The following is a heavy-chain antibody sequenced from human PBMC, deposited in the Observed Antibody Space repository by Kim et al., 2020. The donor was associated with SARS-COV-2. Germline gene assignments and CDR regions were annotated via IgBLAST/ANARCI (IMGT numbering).Heavy chain of an antibody. D-gene: IGHD5-12*01. J-gene: IGHJ5*02. V-gene: IGHV7-4-1*02. CDR2: INTNTGNP. CDR3: ARHWWGYDRLGGYNWFDP. CDR1: GYPFTTYA. Sequence: ASVKVSCKTSGYPFTTYAVNWVRRAPGQGLEWMGWINTNTGNPTYAQGFTGRFVFSSDTSVSTAYLQITSLKAEDTAVYFCARHWWGYDRLGGYNWFDPWGQGTLVTVSS.